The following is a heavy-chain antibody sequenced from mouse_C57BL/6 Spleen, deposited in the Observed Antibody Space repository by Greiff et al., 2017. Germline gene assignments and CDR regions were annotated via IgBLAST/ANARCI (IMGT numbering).Heavy chain of an antibody. J-gene: IGHJ2*01. V-gene: IGHV1-74*01. CDR3: AIEDRYSYFDY. CDR1: GYTFTSYW. D-gene: IGHD1-1*01. Sequence: QVQLQQPGAELVKPGASVKVSCKASGYTFTSYWMHWVKQRPGQGLEWIGRIHPSDSDTNYNQKFKGKATLTVDKSSGTAYMQLSSLTSEDSAVYYCAIEDRYSYFDYWGQGTTLTVSS. CDR2: IHPSDSDT.